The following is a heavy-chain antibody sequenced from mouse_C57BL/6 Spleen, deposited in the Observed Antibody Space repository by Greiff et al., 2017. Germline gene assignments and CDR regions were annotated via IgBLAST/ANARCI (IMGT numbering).Heavy chain of an antibody. CDR1: GYTFTSYW. V-gene: IGHV1-55*01. Sequence: QVHVKQPGAELVKPGASVKMSCKASGYTFTSYWITWVKQRPGQGLEWIGDIYPGSGSTNYNEKFKSKATLTVDTSSSTAFMHLSSLTSEDSAVYYCARRGLRFAYWGQGTLVTVSA. CDR2: IYPGSGST. D-gene: IGHD3-1*01. J-gene: IGHJ3*01. CDR3: ARRGLRFAY.